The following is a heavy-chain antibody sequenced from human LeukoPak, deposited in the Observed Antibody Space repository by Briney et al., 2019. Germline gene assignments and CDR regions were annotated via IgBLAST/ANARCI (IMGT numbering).Heavy chain of an antibody. D-gene: IGHD6-13*01. CDR3: ARDLHGAAAGLVDY. V-gene: IGHV3-48*04. CDR1: GFTFSSYS. CDR2: ISSSSSTI. Sequence: GGSLRLSCAASGFTFSSYSMNWVRQAPGKGLEWVSYISSSSSTIYYADSVKGRFTISRDNAKNSLYLQMNSLRAEDTAVYYCARDLHGAAAGLVDYWGQGTLVTVSS. J-gene: IGHJ4*02.